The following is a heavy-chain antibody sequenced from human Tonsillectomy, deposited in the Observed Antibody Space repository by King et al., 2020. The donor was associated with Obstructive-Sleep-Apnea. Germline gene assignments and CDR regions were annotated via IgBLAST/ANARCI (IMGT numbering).Heavy chain of an antibody. V-gene: IGHV4-39*01. D-gene: IGHD2-8*02. Sequence: QLQESGPGLVKPSGTLSLTCTVSGGSISSSTYYWGWIRQPPGKGLEWIGYIYYGGSPYYNPSLKSRVTMSVDTSKNQFSLKLSSVTAADTAVYYCAGTRGVYWSHIDYWGQGTLVTVSS. CDR1: GGSISSSTYY. CDR3: AGTRGVYWSHIDY. CDR2: IYYGGSP. J-gene: IGHJ4*02.